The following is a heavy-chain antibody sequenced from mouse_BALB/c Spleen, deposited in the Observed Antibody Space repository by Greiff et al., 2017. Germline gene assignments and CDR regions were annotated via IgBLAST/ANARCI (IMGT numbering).Heavy chain of an antibody. CDR3: ARDGYGNPGMDY. D-gene: IGHD2-10*02. J-gene: IGHJ4*01. CDR2: IWSGGST. CDR1: GFSFTGYG. V-gene: IGHV2-6-7*01. Sequence: QVQLMQSGPGLVAPSQSLSITCTVSGFSFTGYGVTWVRQPPGKGLEWLGMIWSGGSTDYHSALKSRMSISKDNTKSQVFLKMNRLQTDDTARYYCARDGYGNPGMDYWGQGTSVTVSS.